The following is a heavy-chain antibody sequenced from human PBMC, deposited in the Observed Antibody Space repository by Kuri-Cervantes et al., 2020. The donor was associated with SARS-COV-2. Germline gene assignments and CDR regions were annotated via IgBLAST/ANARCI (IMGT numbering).Heavy chain of an antibody. CDR2: IYYSGST. J-gene: IGHJ4*02. V-gene: IGHV4-34*01. Sequence: SQTLSLTCAVYGGSFSGYYWSWIRQPPGKGLEWIGSIYYSGSTYYNPSLKSRVTISVDTSKNQFSLKLSSVTAADTAVYYCASAYSNYAYFDYWGQGTLVTVSS. CDR1: GGSFSGYY. D-gene: IGHD4-11*01. CDR3: ASAYSNYAYFDY.